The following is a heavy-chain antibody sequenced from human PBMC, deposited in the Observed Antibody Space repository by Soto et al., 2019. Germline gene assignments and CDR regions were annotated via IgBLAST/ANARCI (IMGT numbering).Heavy chain of an antibody. D-gene: IGHD1-26*01. CDR3: ARDHGTSWYNWFDP. Sequence: QVQLVQSGAELKKPGSSVKVSCKASGGNFTKYGISWVRQAPGQGLEWMGGIIPLFGTTNYAQKFRGRVTVTADESTSTVYMELNSLRSEDTAMYYCARDHGTSWYNWFDPCGQGTLVTVSS. J-gene: IGHJ5*02. CDR2: IIPLFGTT. CDR1: GGNFTKYG. V-gene: IGHV1-69*01.